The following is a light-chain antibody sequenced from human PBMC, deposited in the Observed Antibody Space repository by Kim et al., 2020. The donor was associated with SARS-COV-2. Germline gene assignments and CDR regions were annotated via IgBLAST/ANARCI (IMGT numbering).Light chain of an antibody. J-gene: IGKJ2*03. CDR1: QSVSSDY. Sequence: SPGERATLSCRASQSVSSDYLAWYQQKPGQAPRLLIYGASTRATGIPDRFSGSGSGTDFTLTISRLEPEDFAVYYCQQYDYSLMYSFGQGTKLEI. V-gene: IGKV3-20*01. CDR3: QQYDYSLMYS. CDR2: GAS.